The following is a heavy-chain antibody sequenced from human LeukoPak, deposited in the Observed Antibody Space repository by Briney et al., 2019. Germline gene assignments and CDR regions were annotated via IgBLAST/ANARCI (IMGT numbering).Heavy chain of an antibody. CDR2: INHSGST. D-gene: IGHD6-13*01. J-gene: IGHJ5*02. V-gene: IGHV4-34*01. CDR1: GGSFSGYY. CDR3: ARDRSGSSWYWFDP. Sequence: PSETLSLTCAVYGGSFSGYYWSWIRQPPGKGLEWIGEINHSGSTNYNPSLKSRVTISVDTSKNQFSLKLSSVTAADTAVYYCARDRSGSSWYWFDPWGQGTLVTVSS.